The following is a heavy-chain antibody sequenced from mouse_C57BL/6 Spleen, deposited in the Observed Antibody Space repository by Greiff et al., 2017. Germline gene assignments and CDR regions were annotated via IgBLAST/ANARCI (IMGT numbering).Heavy chain of an antibody. V-gene: IGHV1-78*01. D-gene: IGHD1-1*01. J-gene: IGHJ4*01. CDR1: GYTFTDHT. Sequence: VKLQESDAELVKPGASVKISCKVSGYTFTDHTIHWMKQRPEQGLEWIGYIYPRDGSTKYNEKFKGKATLTADKSSSTAYMQLNSLTSEDSAVYFCAREGLYYYGSSPYAMDYWGQGTSVTVSS. CDR3: AREGLYYYGSSPYAMDY. CDR2: IYPRDGST.